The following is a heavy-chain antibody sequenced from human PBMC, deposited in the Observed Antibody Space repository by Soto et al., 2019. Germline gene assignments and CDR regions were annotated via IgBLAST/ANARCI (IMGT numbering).Heavy chain of an antibody. J-gene: IGHJ6*02. V-gene: IGHV1-2*02. CDR2: INPNSGGT. CDR3: ARDRGYQLLSSYYYYGLDV. CDR1: GYNFTDLY. Sequence: ASVTFSRRASGYNFTDLYMYWARQAPGQGLEWMGWINPNSGGTNYAQKFQGRVTMTRDTSISTAYMELTRLRYDDTAMYYCARDRGYQLLSSYYYYGLDVWGQGTTVTVSS. D-gene: IGHD2-2*01.